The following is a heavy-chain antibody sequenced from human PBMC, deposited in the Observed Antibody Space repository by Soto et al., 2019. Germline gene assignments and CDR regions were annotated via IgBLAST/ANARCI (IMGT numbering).Heavy chain of an antibody. CDR2: IYPGDSDT. J-gene: IGHJ5*02. CDR1: GFNFGGSW. CDR3: ARRTDTPNWLDP. V-gene: IGHV5-51*01. D-gene: IGHD1-1*01. Sequence: GSLKISCKASGFNFGGSWIGWVRQMPGKGLEWMGIIYPGDSDTRYSPSFQGQVTISADKSISTAYLQWRSLKPSDTAVYYCARRTDTPNWLDPWGQGTLVTVSS.